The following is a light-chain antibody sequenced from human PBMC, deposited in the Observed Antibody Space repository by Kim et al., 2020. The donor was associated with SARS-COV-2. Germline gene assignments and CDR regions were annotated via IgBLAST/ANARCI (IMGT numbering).Light chain of an antibody. CDR2: DAS. CDR1: QSVSSY. J-gene: IGKJ5*01. Sequence: SPGERATLACRASQSVSSYLAWYQQKPGQAPRLLIYDASNRATGIPARFSGSGSGTDFTLTISSLEPEDFAVYYCQQRSNWPPITSGQGTRLEIK. V-gene: IGKV3-11*01. CDR3: QQRSNWPPIT.